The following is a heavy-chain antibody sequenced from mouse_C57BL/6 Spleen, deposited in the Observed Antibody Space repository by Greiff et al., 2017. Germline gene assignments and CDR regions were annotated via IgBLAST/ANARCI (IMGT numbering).Heavy chain of an antibody. CDR3: ARDYAFDY. D-gene: IGHD1-1*01. Sequence: EVHLVESGGGLVKPGGSLKLSCAASGFTFSDYGMHWVRQAPEKGLEWVAYISSGSSTLYYADTVKGRFTISRDNAKNTLFLQMTSLRSEDTAMYYCARDYAFDYWGQGTTLTVSS. CDR2: ISSGSSTL. CDR1: GFTFSDYG. V-gene: IGHV5-17*01. J-gene: IGHJ2*01.